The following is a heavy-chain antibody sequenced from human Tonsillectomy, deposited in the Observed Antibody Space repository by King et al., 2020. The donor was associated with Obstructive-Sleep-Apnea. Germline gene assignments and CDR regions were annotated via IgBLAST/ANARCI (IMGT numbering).Heavy chain of an antibody. CDR1: GFTFSSYG. CDR2: ISFDGSNK. CDR3: AKARIAAAVDDY. Sequence: QLVQSGGGVVQPGRSLRLSCAASGFTFSSYGMHWVRQAPGKGLEWVAVISFDGSNKYYADSVNGRFTISRDNSKNTLYLQMNSLRAEDTAVYYCAKARIAAAVDDYWGQGTLVTVSS. V-gene: IGHV3-30*18. J-gene: IGHJ4*02. D-gene: IGHD6-13*01.